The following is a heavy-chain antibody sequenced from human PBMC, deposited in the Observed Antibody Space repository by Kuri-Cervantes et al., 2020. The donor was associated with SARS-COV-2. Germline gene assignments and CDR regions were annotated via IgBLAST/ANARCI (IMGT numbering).Heavy chain of an antibody. J-gene: IGHJ4*02. Sequence: GESLKISCAASGFTFSSYGMHWVRQAPGKGLEWVAVISYDGSNKYYADSVKGRFTISRDNSKNTLYLQVNSLRAEDTAVYYCARDPEYSSGWYERGYYFDYWGQGTLVTVSS. CDR2: ISYDGSNK. V-gene: IGHV3-30*03. D-gene: IGHD6-19*01. CDR1: GFTFSSYG. CDR3: ARDPEYSSGWYERGYYFDY.